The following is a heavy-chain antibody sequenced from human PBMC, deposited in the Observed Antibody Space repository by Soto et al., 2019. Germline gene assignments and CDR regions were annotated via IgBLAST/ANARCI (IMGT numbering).Heavy chain of an antibody. CDR3: VREISVAGGHFDY. V-gene: IGHV3-48*02. Sequence: EVQLVESGGGLVQPGGSLRLSCTASGFTFSSYGMNWVRQAPGKGLEWVSSISSSSSTIYYADSVRGRFTISRDNAKNSLYLKMNSLRDEDTAVYYCVREISVAGGHFDYWGQGTLVTVSS. CDR1: GFTFSSYG. J-gene: IGHJ4*02. D-gene: IGHD6-19*01. CDR2: ISSSSSTI.